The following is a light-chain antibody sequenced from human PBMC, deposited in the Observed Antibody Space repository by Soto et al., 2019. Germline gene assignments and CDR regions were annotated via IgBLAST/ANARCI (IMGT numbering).Light chain of an antibody. CDR3: QQYNSYSRT. CDR2: GAS. J-gene: IGKJ1*01. Sequence: EIGLKQSPGTLSLTPGERATLSCRASQSVSSSYLAWYQQKPGQAPRLLIYGASSRATGIPDRFSGSGSGTEFTLTISSLQPEDFATYYCQQYNSYSRTFGQGTKVDIK. V-gene: IGKV3-20*01. CDR1: QSVSSSY.